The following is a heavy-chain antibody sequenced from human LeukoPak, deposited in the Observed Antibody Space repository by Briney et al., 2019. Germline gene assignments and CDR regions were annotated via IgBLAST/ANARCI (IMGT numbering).Heavy chain of an antibody. CDR2: TNPSSGNT. CDR3: ARGLNEYCSATSCYNNGMDV. V-gene: IGHV1-8*02. J-gene: IGHJ1*01. CDR1: GYTFTTYD. D-gene: IGHD2-2*01. Sequence: ASVRVSCEASGYTFTTYDINWVRQATGQGLEWMGWTNPSSGNTGYAQKFQGRVTMTRDTSISTAYMELSSLRSEDTAVYYCARGLNEYCSATSCYNNGMDVWGQGTLVTVSS.